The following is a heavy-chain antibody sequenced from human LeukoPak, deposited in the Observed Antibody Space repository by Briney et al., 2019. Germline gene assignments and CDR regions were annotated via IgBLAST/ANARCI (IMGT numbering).Heavy chain of an antibody. CDR2: ISGSGDST. J-gene: IGHJ4*02. D-gene: IGHD3-22*01. V-gene: IGHV3-23*01. Sequence: GSLRLSCAASGFTFSSYAMSWVRQAPGKGLEWVSVISGSGDSTYHADSVKGRFTISRDNSKNTLYLQMNSLRAEDTAVYYCAKAAMIVVVITTGIDYWGQGTLVTVSS. CDR1: GFTFSSYA. CDR3: AKAAMIVVVITTGIDY.